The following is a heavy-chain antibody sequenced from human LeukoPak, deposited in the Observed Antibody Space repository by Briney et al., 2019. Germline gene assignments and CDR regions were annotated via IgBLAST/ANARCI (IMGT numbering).Heavy chain of an antibody. CDR1: GGTFSSYA. CDR2: IIPIFGTA. V-gene: IGHV1-69*05. CDR3: ARDLSLPVDYSSVYYSYYGMDV. Sequence: ASVKVSCKASGGTFSSYAISWVRQAPGQGLEWMGGIIPIFGTANYAQKFQGRVTMTTDTSTSTAYMELRSLRSDDTAVFYCARDLSLPVDYSSVYYSYYGMDVWGQGTTVTVSS. D-gene: IGHD4-11*01. J-gene: IGHJ6*02.